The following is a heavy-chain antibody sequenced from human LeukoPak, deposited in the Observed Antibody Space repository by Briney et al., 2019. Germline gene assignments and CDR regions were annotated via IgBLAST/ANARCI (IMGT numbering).Heavy chain of an antibody. CDR3: ARGRGYSR. CDR1: GFTFSSYA. V-gene: IGHV4-34*01. Sequence: GSLRLSCAASGFTFSSYAMTWVRQPPGKGLEWIGEINHSGSTNYNPSLKSRVTISVDTSKNQFSLKLSSVTAADTAVYYCARGRGYSRWGQGTLVTVSS. CDR2: INHSGST. D-gene: IGHD6-13*01. J-gene: IGHJ4*02.